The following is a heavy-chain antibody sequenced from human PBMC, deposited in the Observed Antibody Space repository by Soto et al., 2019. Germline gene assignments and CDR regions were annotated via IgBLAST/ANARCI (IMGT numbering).Heavy chain of an antibody. CDR3: AKTIAAADYNWFDP. D-gene: IGHD6-13*01. CDR2: ISYDGSNK. CDR1: GYTFSSYG. Sequence: QVQLVESGGGVVQPGRSLRLSCAASGYTFSSYGMHWVRQAPCKGLEWVAVISYDGSNKYYADSVKGRFTISRDNSKNTLYLQMNSLRAEDTAVYYCAKTIAAADYNWFDPWGQGTLVTVSS. J-gene: IGHJ5*02. V-gene: IGHV3-30*18.